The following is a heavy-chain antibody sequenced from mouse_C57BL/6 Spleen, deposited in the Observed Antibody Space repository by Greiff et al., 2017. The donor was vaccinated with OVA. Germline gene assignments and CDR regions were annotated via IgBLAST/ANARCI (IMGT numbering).Heavy chain of an antibody. CDR2: IWRGGST. D-gene: IGHD2-5*01. V-gene: IGHV2-5*01. J-gene: IGHJ3*01. CDR3: AKGGSNYPFAY. Sequence: VMLVESGPGLVQPSQSLSITCTVSGFSLTSYGVHWVRQSPGKGLEWLGVIWRGGSTDYNAAFMSRLSITKDNSESQVFFKMNSLQADDAAIYYCAKGGSNYPFAYWGQGTLVTVSA. CDR1: GFSLTSYG.